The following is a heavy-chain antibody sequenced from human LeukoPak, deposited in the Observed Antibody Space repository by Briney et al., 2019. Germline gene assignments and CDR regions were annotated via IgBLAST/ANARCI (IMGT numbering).Heavy chain of an antibody. V-gene: IGHV1-3*01. D-gene: IGHD3-16*02. CDR2: INAGNGNT. Sequence: ASVKVSCKASGYTFTGYYMHWVRQAPGQGLEWMGWINAGNGNTKYSQKFQGRVTITRDTSASTAYMELSSLRSEDTAVYYCARDLRRLRLGELSSPMDYWGQGTLVTVSS. CDR3: ARDLRRLRLGELSSPMDY. CDR1: GYTFTGYY. J-gene: IGHJ4*02.